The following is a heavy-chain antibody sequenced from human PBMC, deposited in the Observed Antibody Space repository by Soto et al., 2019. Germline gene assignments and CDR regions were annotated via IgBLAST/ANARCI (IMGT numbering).Heavy chain of an antibody. CDR1: GYTFTGYY. CDR2: INPNNGGT. D-gene: IGHD3-3*01. Sequence: QVQLVQSGAEVMKPGASLKVSCKASGYTFTGYYMHWVRQAPGQGLEWMGWINPNNGGTYYAQKFQGRVTVTRDTSITTVYMGLSSLRSDDTAVYYCARTIFGVVGYGMDVWGQGTTVTVSS. V-gene: IGHV1-2*02. CDR3: ARTIFGVVGYGMDV. J-gene: IGHJ6*02.